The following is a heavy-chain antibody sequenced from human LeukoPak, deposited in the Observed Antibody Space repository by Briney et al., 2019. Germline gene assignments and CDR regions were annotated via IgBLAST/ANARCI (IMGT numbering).Heavy chain of an antibody. CDR2: ISAYNGNT. Sequence: GASVKVSCKASGYTFTSYGISWVRQAPGQGLEWMGWISAYNGNTNYAQKLQGRVTMTTDTSTSTAYMELRSLRSDDTAVYYCARDPPITGTTYLSYGWFDPWGQGTLVTVSS. D-gene: IGHD1-7*01. CDR1: GYTFTSYG. CDR3: ARDPPITGTTYLSYGWFDP. J-gene: IGHJ5*02. V-gene: IGHV1-18*01.